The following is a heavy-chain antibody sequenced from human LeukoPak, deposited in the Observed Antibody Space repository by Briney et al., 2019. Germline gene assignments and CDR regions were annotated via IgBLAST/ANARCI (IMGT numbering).Heavy chain of an antibody. CDR2: ISAYNGNT. V-gene: IGHV1-18*01. D-gene: IGHD5-12*01. J-gene: IGHJ4*02. Sequence: ASVKVSCKASGYTFTNYGISWVRQAPGQGLEWMGWISAYNGNTNYVQTLQDRVTLTTDTSTSTAYMELRSLRSDDTAVYYCARDDVATVNLVGFDYWGQGTLVTVSS. CDR1: GYTFTNYG. CDR3: ARDDVATVNLVGFDY.